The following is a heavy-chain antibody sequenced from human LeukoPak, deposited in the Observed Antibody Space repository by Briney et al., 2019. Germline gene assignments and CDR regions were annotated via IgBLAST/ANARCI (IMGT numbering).Heavy chain of an antibody. D-gene: IGHD6-19*01. J-gene: IGHJ4*02. Sequence: RTGGSLRLSCAGSGFIFNNYAVHWVRQPPGKGLEWVSGISWNSGSIDYADSVKGRFTISRDNAKNSLYLQMNSLRVEDTAFYYCAKDNRRHYTSGPNPDSLHWGQGALVTVSS. CDR2: ISWNSGSI. CDR3: AKDNRRHYTSGPNPDSLH. CDR1: GFIFNNYA. V-gene: IGHV3-9*01.